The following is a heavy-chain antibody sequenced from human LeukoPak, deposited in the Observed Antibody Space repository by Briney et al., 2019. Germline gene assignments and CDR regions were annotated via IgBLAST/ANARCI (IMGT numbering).Heavy chain of an antibody. CDR1: GYTFRGYY. D-gene: IGHD6-13*01. CDR2: INPNSGGT. V-gene: IGHV1-2*02. Sequence: ASVKVSCKASGYTFRGYYIHWVRQAPGQGLEWMGWINPNSGGTNYAQNFQGRVTMTRDTSISTAYMELSRLRSDDTAVYYCARAFSSSSYGPGDCCGQGNLVTVSS. J-gene: IGHJ4*01. CDR3: ARAFSSSSYGPGDC.